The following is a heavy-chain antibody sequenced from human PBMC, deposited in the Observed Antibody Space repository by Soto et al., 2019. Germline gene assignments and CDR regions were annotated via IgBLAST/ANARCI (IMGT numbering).Heavy chain of an antibody. V-gene: IGHV4-34*01. Sequence: WIWIRQFPGKGLEWIGEINHSGDTNYNPSLKSRVTISVDTSKNQFSLNLNSVTAADTAVFYCAGGGGVYYYMDVWDKGLTVAVSS. CDR2: INHSGDT. CDR3: AGGGGVYYYMDV. D-gene: IGHD3-10*01. J-gene: IGHJ6*03.